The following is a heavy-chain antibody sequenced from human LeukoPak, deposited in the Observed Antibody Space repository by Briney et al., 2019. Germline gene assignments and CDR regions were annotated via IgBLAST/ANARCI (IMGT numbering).Heavy chain of an antibody. J-gene: IGHJ6*03. CDR3: ARQGITFYAYFFYMDG. Sequence: SETLSLSRALSGGSINTYYRSWIRQPPGKGLEWIGNIYYSGSTNYSPSLRSRVTISVDTSKNQFSLKLTSVTAADTAVYYCARQGITFYAYFFYMDGWGK. V-gene: IGHV4-59*08. CDR2: IYYSGST. CDR1: GGSINTYY. D-gene: IGHD2/OR15-2a*01.